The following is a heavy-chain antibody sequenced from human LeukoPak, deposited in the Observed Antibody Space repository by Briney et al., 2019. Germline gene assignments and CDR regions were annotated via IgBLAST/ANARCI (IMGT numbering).Heavy chain of an antibody. D-gene: IGHD2-2*01. CDR3: ARDPSSRYCSSTSLLCPQNWFDP. V-gene: IGHV1-69*04. J-gene: IGHJ5*02. CDR1: GGTFSSYA. Sequence: SVKVSCKASGGTFSSYAISWVRQAPGQGLEWMGRIIPILGIANYAQKFQGRVMITADKSTSTAYMELSSLRSEDTAVYYCARDPSSRYCSSTSLLCPQNWFDPWGQGTLVTVSS. CDR2: IIPILGIA.